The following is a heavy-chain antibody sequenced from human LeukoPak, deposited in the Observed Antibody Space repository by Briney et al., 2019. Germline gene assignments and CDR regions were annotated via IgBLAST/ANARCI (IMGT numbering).Heavy chain of an antibody. Sequence: ASVKVSCKTSGYSFSRYTIHWMRQAPGQGLDWMGWINVANGNTKYPQKFQGRVTISRDTSADTSASTAYMELSSLRSEDTAVYYCARGTYYYGSGVSPVDYWGQGTLVTVSS. CDR1: GYSFSRYT. CDR3: ARGTYYYGSGVSPVDY. J-gene: IGHJ4*02. D-gene: IGHD3-10*01. CDR2: INVANGNT. V-gene: IGHV1-3*01.